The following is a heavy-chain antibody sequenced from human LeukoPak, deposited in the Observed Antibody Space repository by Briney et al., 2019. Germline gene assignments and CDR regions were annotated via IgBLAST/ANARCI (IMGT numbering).Heavy chain of an antibody. CDR1: GYTFTSYG. J-gene: IGHJ6*02. CDR2: ISAYNGNT. CDR3: ARGLAPKDYYYGMDV. V-gene: IGHV1-18*01. Sequence: ASVKVSCKASGYTFTSYGISWVRQAPGQGLEWMGWISAYNGNTNYAQKLQSRVTMTTDTSTSTAYMELRSLRSDDTAVYYCARGLAPKDYYYGMDVWGQGTTVTVSS.